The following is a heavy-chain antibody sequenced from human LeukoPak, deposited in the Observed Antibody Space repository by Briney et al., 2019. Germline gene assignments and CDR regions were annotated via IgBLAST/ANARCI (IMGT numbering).Heavy chain of an antibody. V-gene: IGHV3-33*06. J-gene: IGHJ4*02. CDR3: AKDWAIHYDFWSGYYTGILDY. CDR1: GFTFSSYG. CDR2: IWYDGSNK. Sequence: PGRSLRLSCAASGFTFSSYGMHWVRQAPGKGLEWVAVIWYDGSNKYCADSVKGRFTISRDNSKNTLYLQMNSLRAEDTAVYYCAKDWAIHYDFWSGYYTGILDYWGQGTLVTVSS. D-gene: IGHD3-3*01.